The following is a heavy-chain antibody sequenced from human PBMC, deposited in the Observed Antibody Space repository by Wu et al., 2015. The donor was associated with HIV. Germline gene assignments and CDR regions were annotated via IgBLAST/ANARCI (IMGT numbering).Heavy chain of an antibody. V-gene: IGHV1-18*01. CDR2: ISAYNGNT. J-gene: IGHJ6*02. Sequence: QVQLVQSGAEVKKPGASVKVSCKASGYTFTSYGISWVRQAPGQGLEWMGWISAYNGNTNYAQKLQGRVTMTTDTPTSTAYMELRSLRFDDTAVYYCVRDQQWPAEYYNYYGMDVWGPRDHGHPSP. CDR1: GYTFTSYG. D-gene: IGHD6-19*01. CDR3: VRDQQWPAEYYNYYGMDV.